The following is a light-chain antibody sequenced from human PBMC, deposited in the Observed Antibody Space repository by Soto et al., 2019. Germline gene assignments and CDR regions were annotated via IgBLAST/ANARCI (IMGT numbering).Light chain of an antibody. CDR3: QHYNRYPYT. CDR2: DAS. J-gene: IGKJ2*01. Sequence: DIQMTQSPSSLSASVGDRVTITCQASQDISNYLNWYQQKPGKAPKLLIYDASNLETGVPSRFSGSGSGTDFTFTISSLQPEDIATYFCQHYNRYPYTFGQGTKLEIK. CDR1: QDISNY. V-gene: IGKV1-33*01.